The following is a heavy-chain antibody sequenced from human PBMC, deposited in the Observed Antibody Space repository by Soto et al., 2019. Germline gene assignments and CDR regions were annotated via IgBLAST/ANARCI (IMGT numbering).Heavy chain of an antibody. V-gene: IGHV1-69*02. Sequence: SVKVSCKASGGTFSSYTISWVRQAPGQGLEWMGRIIPILGIANYAQKFQGRVTITADKSTSTAYMELSSLRSEDTAVYYCARAEQQLAHYYYYYYMDVWGKGTTVTVSS. D-gene: IGHD6-13*01. CDR1: GGTFSSYT. J-gene: IGHJ6*03. CDR3: ARAEQQLAHYYYYYYMDV. CDR2: IIPILGIA.